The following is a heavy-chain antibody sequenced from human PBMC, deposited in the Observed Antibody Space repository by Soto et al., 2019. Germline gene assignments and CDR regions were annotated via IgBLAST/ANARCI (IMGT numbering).Heavy chain of an antibody. D-gene: IGHD6-19*01. Sequence: QVQLQESGPGLVKSSETLSLTCTVSGGSISNSYWSWIRQPPGKGLEWIGFIFRTGSTNYNPSVKSRVTILVDTSKNQFSLDLRSVTAADTAVYYCARPSKEWLANDAFDIWGQGTMVTVSS. J-gene: IGHJ3*02. CDR3: ARPSKEWLANDAFDI. V-gene: IGHV4-59*08. CDR1: GGSISNSY. CDR2: IFRTGST.